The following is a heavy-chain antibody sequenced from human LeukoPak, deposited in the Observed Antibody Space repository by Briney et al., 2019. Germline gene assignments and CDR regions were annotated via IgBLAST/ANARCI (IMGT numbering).Heavy chain of an antibody. CDR2: VSASGIST. Sequence: GGSLRLSCAASGFTFNSYVMTWVRQAPGKGLEWVSGVSASGISTYYADSVKGRFTISRDNSKDTLYLQMNSLRADDTAVYYCAKALSTVTRTFDYWGQGTLVTVSS. V-gene: IGHV3-23*01. J-gene: IGHJ4*02. D-gene: IGHD4-17*01. CDR3: AKALSTVTRTFDY. CDR1: GFTFNSYV.